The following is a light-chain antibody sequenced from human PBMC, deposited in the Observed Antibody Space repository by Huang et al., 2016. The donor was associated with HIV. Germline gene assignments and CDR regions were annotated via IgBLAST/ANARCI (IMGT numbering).Light chain of an antibody. V-gene: IGKV3-20*01. CDR1: QGVRSTH. J-gene: IGKJ5*01. CDR2: SAS. CDR3: QQYGTAPIT. Sequence: EIVLTQSPGILSLSEGDGVTLSCRASQGVRSTHLAWYQQNSGQAPRLLISSASTRATGVPDRFSGSASGIDFILTIIRLEPEDSGMYYCQQYGTAPITFGQGTRLEIK.